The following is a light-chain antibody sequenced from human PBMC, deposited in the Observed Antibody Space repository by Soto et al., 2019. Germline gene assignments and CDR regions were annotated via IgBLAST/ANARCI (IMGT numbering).Light chain of an antibody. CDR2: STS. V-gene: IGKV1-39*01. CDR1: QTITNY. CDR3: QQSFSFPRT. Sequence: DIQITQSPSSLSASVGDRVTITCRASQTITNYLHWYQQQPGKAPKLLIYSTSTLQTEVPSRFSGSGSGTDFTLTISSLQPEDFGTYYCQQSFSFPRTFGQGTK. J-gene: IGKJ1*01.